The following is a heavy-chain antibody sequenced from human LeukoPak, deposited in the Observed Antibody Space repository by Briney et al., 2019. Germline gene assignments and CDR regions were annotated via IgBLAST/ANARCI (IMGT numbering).Heavy chain of an antibody. J-gene: IGHJ4*02. V-gene: IGHV1-2*02. CDR2: INPNSGGT. D-gene: IGHD6-19*01. Sequence: EASVKVSCKASGYTFTGYYMHWVRQAPGQGLEWMGWINPNSGGTNYAQTFQGRVTMTRDPSISTAYMELSRLRSDDTAVYYCSRGVVAVAGPDYWGQGTLVTVSS. CDR1: GYTFTGYY. CDR3: SRGVVAVAGPDY.